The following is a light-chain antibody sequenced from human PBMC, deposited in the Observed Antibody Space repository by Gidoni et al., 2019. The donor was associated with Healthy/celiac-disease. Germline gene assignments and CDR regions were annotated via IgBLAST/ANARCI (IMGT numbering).Light chain of an antibody. Sequence: EIVLTQSPATLSLSPGERATLSCRASQSVSSYLAWYQQKPGQAPRLLIYDASNRATGIPARFSGSGSGTDSTLTISSLEPEDFAFYYCQQRSNWQYTFGQGTKLEIK. J-gene: IGKJ2*01. CDR3: QQRSNWQYT. CDR1: QSVSSY. CDR2: DAS. V-gene: IGKV3-11*01.